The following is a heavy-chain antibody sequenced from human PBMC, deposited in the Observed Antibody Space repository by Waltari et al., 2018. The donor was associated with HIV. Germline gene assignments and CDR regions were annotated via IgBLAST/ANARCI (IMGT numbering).Heavy chain of an antibody. CDR1: GYTFVNYW. D-gene: IGHD3-10*01. V-gene: IGHV5-51*01. J-gene: IGHJ3*02. Sequence: DVQVAQVGAAVKKAGVSRKTSCQGSGYTFVNYWIPWVRQRAGEGLEWMGSIYPGDYDSRYSPSFQGQVTMSADKSKKTIYLERNNLRPSDNAIYYCARVGGFGESGDSAFEKWGQGTMVTV. CDR2: IYPGDYDS. CDR3: ARVGGFGESGDSAFEK.